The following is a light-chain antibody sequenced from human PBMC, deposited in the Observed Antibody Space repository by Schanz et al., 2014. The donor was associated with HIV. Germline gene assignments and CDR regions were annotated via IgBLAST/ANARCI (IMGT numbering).Light chain of an antibody. V-gene: IGKV1-9*01. Sequence: DIQLTQSPSFLSASVEDRVTITCRASHGISTYLAWYQQKPGKAPKLLIYAASTLQSGVPSRFVGGGSGTEFTLTISGLQPDDFATYYCQQCVTYPYTFGQGTKLDIK. CDR2: AAS. CDR3: QQCVTYPYT. CDR1: HGISTY. J-gene: IGKJ2*01.